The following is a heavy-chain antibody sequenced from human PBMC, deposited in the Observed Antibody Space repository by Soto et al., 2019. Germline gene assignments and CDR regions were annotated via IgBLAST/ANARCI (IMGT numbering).Heavy chain of an antibody. CDR1: GGTFSSYA. J-gene: IGHJ6*02. V-gene: IGHV1-69*01. D-gene: IGHD2-15*01. CDR3: AKAKLLTTPSYYYYCKDV. Sequence: QVQLVQSGAEVKKPGSSVKVSCKASGGTFSSYAISWVRQAPGQGLEWMGGIIPIFGTANYAQKFQGRVTIPADESTSTAYTELSSLRSEATAVYYCAKAKLLTTPSYYYYCKDVWGQGPKVTVAS. CDR2: IIPIFGTA.